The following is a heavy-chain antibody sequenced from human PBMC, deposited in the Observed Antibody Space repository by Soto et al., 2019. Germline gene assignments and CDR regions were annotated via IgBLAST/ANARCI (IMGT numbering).Heavy chain of an antibody. CDR2: IYPGDSET. Sequence: GESLKISCEASGYAFMTRYIGWARQMPGKGLEWVGIIYPGDSETRYSPSFQGRVTISADESINTVYLQWSSLKASDTAIYYCARQSRPGGGTSYWGQGTLVTVSS. D-gene: IGHD3-16*01. CDR3: ARQSRPGGGTSY. J-gene: IGHJ4*02. V-gene: IGHV5-51*01. CDR1: GYAFMTRY.